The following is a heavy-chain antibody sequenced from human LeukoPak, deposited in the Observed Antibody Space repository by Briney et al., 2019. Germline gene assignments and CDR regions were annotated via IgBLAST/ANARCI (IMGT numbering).Heavy chain of an antibody. V-gene: IGHV1-2*06. J-gene: IGHJ4*02. CDR2: INPNSGGT. Sequence: ASVKVSCKASGYTFTGYYMHWVRQAPGQGLEWMERINPNSGGTNYAQKFQGRVTMTRDTSISTAYMELSRLRSDDTAVYYCASLSDSGSYFAVDYWGQGTLVTVSS. CDR3: ASLSDSGSYFAVDY. CDR1: GYTFTGYY. D-gene: IGHD1-26*01.